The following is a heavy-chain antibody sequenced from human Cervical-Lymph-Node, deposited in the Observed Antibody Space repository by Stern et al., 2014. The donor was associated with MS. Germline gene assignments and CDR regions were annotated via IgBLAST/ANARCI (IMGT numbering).Heavy chain of an antibody. CDR3: ARHVQGFDY. J-gene: IGHJ4*02. V-gene: IGHV5-51*01. CDR2: IYPYDSAT. CDR1: GYSFTIYY. Sequence: EVQLVESGAEVKKPGESLKISCKLSGYSFTIYYIAWVRQMPGKGLELMGVIYPYDSATTYSPSFHGQVTISADKSITTAYLQWSSLRASDTAMYYCARHVQGFDYWGQGTLVTVSS.